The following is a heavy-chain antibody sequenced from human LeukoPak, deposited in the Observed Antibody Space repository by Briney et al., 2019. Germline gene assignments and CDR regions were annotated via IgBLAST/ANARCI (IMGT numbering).Heavy chain of an antibody. J-gene: IGHJ4*02. CDR3: AREAVHYGSGSHDY. Sequence: SETLSLTCTVSGGSISSYYWSWIRQPAGKGLEWIGRMHSSGSTNYNPSIKSRVTMSLDTSKNQFSLKVDSVTAADTAMYYCAREAVHYGSGSHDYWGQGTLVAFSS. CDR2: MHSSGST. CDR1: GGSISSYY. D-gene: IGHD3-10*01. V-gene: IGHV4-4*07.